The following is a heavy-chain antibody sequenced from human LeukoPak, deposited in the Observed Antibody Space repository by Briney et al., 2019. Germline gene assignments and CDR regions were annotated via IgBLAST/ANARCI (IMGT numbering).Heavy chain of an antibody. J-gene: IGHJ4*02. Sequence: PGGSLRLSCAASGFTFSDYHMTWIRQAPGEGLEWVSYISGSSIYTGYADSVKGRFTISRDNAKNSLYLQMNSLRAEDTALYYCVRDISGYYFDYWGQGTLVTVSS. CDR1: GFTFSDYH. CDR3: VRDISGYYFDY. CDR2: ISGSSIYT. V-gene: IGHV3-11*05. D-gene: IGHD3-22*01.